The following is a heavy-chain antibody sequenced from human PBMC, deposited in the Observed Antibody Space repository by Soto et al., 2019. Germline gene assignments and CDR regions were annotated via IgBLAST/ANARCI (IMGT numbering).Heavy chain of an antibody. D-gene: IGHD1-26*01. CDR3: ARDRGVGAVN. V-gene: IGHV4-59*01. CDR2: IYYSGST. Sequence: PSETLSLSCTVSGGSISSYYWSCIRQPPGKGLEWIGYIYYSGSTNYNPSLKSRVTISVDTSKNQFSLKLSSVTAADTAVYYCARDRGVGAVNRGQRTMVTVSS. J-gene: IGHJ4*02. CDR1: GGSISSYY.